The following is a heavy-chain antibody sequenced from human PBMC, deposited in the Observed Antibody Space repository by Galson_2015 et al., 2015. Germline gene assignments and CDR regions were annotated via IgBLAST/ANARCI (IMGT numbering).Heavy chain of an antibody. CDR1: GFTSSAFY. V-gene: IGHV3-72*01. J-gene: IGHJ5*02. D-gene: IGHD5-18*01. CDR3: VRVDSRRGYTYDL. Sequence: LRLSCAASGFTSSAFYMAWVRQAPGKGLEWVGRTRNKVNGYTTKYAASAEDRFIISRDDSKNSLYLQMNRLHSDDTAVYRCVRVDSRRGYTYDLWGQGTLVTVSS. CDR2: TRNKVNGYTT.